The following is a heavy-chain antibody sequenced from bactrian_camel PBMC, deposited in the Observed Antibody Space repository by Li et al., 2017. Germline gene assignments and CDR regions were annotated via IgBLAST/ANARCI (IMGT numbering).Heavy chain of an antibody. V-gene: IGHV3S25*01. CDR1: GFTFSSGC. J-gene: IGHJ4*01. Sequence: QLVESGGGSVEAGGSLRLTCAASGFTFSSGCMGWIRQAPEKGREGVAIIRIIGGSTEYADGVKGRFTISRDNTENTAYLQMENLRAEDTALYFCTTGSRWTWDLGAAPDGQGTQVTVS. CDR2: IRIIGGST. D-gene: IGHD1*01.